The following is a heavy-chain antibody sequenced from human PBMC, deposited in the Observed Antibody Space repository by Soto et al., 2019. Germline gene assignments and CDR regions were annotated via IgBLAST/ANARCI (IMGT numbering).Heavy chain of an antibody. V-gene: IGHV4-34*01. Sequence: SETLSLTCAVYGGSLSGYYWSWIRQPPGKGLEWIGEINHSGSTNYNPSLKSRVTISVDTSKNQFSLKLSSVTAADTAVYYCARTPSDYYYYGMDVWGQGTTVTVSS. CDR3: ARTPSDYYYYGMDV. CDR1: GGSLSGYY. J-gene: IGHJ6*02. CDR2: INHSGST.